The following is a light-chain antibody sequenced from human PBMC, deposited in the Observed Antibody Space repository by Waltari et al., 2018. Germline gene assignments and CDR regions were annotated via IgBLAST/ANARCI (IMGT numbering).Light chain of an antibody. Sequence: QSVLTQPPSASGTPGQRVTISCSGSSSNIGRDTVTWYQQVPGTAPNLPLYGNEQRPSGVPDRFSGSKSGTSASLAITGLQSEDEADYYCATWDDSLNGRVFGGGTKLTVL. CDR3: ATWDDSLNGRV. CDR1: SSNIGRDT. J-gene: IGLJ3*02. CDR2: GNE. V-gene: IGLV1-44*01.